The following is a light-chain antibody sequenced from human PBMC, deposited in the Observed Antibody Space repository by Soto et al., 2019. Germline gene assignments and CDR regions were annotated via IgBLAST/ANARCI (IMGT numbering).Light chain of an antibody. CDR2: DAS. Sequence: DIQMTQSPSTLSASVGDRVTITCRASQSISSWLAWYQQKPGKAPKLLIYDASSLESGVPSRFSGSGSGTDFTITISSLQPDDFAAYYCQQYNYYPYTFDQGTKLEIK. V-gene: IGKV1-5*01. CDR3: QQYNYYPYT. J-gene: IGKJ2*01. CDR1: QSISSW.